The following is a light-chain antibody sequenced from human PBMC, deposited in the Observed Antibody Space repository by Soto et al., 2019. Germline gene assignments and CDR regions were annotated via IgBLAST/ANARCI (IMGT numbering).Light chain of an antibody. CDR1: ESISSW. CDR3: QQYKTHFPFT. CDR2: QAS. J-gene: IGKJ5*01. V-gene: IGKV1-5*03. Sequence: DIQMTQSPSTLSAPVGDRVTITCSASESISSWLAWYQQKPVKALKNLVYQASALAGGVPSRFSGSGSRTEFTLTINSLQPDDFATYYCQQYKTHFPFTFGQGTRLEIK.